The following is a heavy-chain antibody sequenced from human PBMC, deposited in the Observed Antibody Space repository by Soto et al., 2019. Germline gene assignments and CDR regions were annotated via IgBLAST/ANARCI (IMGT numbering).Heavy chain of an antibody. CDR3: ATDDSSVLEYFDY. CDR1: GFSFSDHY. V-gene: IGHV3-11*06. D-gene: IGHD3-22*01. J-gene: IGHJ4*02. CDR2: ISSSTFYT. Sequence: GGSLRLSCAASGFSFSDHYMSWIRQAPGKGLEWVSYISSSTFYTNYADSVKGRFTISRDNAKNSLYLQMNSLRAEDTAVYYCATDDSSVLEYFDYWGQGILVTVSS.